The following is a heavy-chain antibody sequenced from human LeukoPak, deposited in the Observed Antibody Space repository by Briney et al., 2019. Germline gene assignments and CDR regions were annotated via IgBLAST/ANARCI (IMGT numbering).Heavy chain of an antibody. J-gene: IGHJ4*02. CDR2: IYDDNT. V-gene: IGHV3-23*01. Sequence: GGSLRLYCAASGFFFSDSAMAWVRQAPGKGLEWVSTIYDDNTYYADSVKGRFAISTDNSKNTLYLQMNSLRVEDTAVYFCAARKVRGVWFYLDYWGQGTLVTVSS. CDR1: GFFFSDSA. D-gene: IGHD3-10*01. CDR3: AARKVRGVWFYLDY.